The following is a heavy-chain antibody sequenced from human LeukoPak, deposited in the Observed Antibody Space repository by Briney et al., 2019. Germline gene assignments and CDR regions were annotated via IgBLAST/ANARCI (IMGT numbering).Heavy chain of an antibody. CDR2: ISGGGGST. CDR1: GFTFMSYT. Sequence: PGGSLRLSCAASGFTFMSYTVNWVRQAPGKGLEWVSAISGGGGSTYYADSVKGRFTISRDNSKNTVYLQMNSLRIEDTAIYYCAKGSRVEPVAYCDCWGQGTLVTVSS. CDR3: AKGSRVEPVAYCDC. V-gene: IGHV3-23*01. D-gene: IGHD2-2*01. J-gene: IGHJ4*02.